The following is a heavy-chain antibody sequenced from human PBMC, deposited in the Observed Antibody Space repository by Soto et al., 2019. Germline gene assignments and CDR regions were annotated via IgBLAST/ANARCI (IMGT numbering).Heavy chain of an antibody. V-gene: IGHV3-15*01. Sequence: GGSLRLSCAASGFSFSSAWMSWVRQTPEKGLEWVGLIKSKSDGGTTDYAAPVKVRFTISRDDSENTLYLQMNRPKTEDTDVCYCTTAEASYSDILSGYPFDYWGQGTLVTVSS. D-gene: IGHD3-9*01. CDR2: IKSKSDGGTT. CDR3: TTAEASYSDILSGYPFDY. J-gene: IGHJ4*02. CDR1: GFSFSSAW.